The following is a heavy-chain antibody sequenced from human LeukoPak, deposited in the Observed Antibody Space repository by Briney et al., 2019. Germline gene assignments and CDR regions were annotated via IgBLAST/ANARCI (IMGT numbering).Heavy chain of an antibody. V-gene: IGHV1-18*01. Sequence: ASVKASCKASGYTFTSYGISWVRQAPGQGLEWMGWISAYNGKTNYAQKLQGRVTMTTDTSTSTAYMELRSLRSDDTAVYYCARFLKTYYYDSSSDYGMDVWGQGTTVTVSS. CDR3: ARFLKTYYYDSSSDYGMDV. CDR2: ISAYNGKT. CDR1: GYTFTSYG. J-gene: IGHJ6*02. D-gene: IGHD3-22*01.